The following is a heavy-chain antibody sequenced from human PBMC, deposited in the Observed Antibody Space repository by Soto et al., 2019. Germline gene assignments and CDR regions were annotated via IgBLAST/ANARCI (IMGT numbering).Heavy chain of an antibody. V-gene: IGHV1-8*01. CDR3: ASGLGGVYDYIWGAGAWFDP. D-gene: IGHD3-16*01. Sequence: QVQLVQSGAEVKKPGASVKVSCKASGYTFTSYDINWVRQATGQGLEWMGWMNPNSCNTGYAQKFQGRVTMTMNTSIGTAYMELGSLRSEDTAVYYCASGLGGVYDYIWGAGAWFDPWGQGTLVTVSS. CDR2: MNPNSCNT. CDR1: GYTFTSYD. J-gene: IGHJ5*02.